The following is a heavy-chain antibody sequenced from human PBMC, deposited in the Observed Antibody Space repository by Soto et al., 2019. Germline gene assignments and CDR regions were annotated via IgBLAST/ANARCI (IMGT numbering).Heavy chain of an antibody. CDR2: IYYSGST. Sequence: SETLSLICTVSGGSIGSYYWSWIRQPPGKGLEWIGYIYYSGSTNYNPSLKSRVTISVDTSKNQFSLKLSSVTAADTAVYYCARAMDYYDSSGYYYSFGHWGQGTLVTVSS. CDR1: GGSIGSYY. J-gene: IGHJ4*02. CDR3: ARAMDYYDSSGYYYSFGH. D-gene: IGHD3-22*01. V-gene: IGHV4-59*01.